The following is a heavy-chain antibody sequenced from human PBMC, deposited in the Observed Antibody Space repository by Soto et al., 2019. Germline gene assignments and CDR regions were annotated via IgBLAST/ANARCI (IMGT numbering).Heavy chain of an antibody. D-gene: IGHD4-4*01. CDR2: ISYDGSNK. CDR1: GFTFSSYG. Sequence: QVQLVESGGGVVQPGRSLRLSCAASGFTFSSYGMHWVRQAPGKGLEWVTAISYDGSNKYYVDSVKGRFTISRDNSKNTLYLQMNSLRAEDTAVYYCAKDRHDYSNYFDHWGQGTLVTVSS. J-gene: IGHJ4*02. CDR3: AKDRHDYSNYFDH. V-gene: IGHV3-30*18.